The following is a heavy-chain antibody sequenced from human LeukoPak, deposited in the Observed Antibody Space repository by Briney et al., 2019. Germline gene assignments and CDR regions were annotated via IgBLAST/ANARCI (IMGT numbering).Heavy chain of an antibody. Sequence: SETPSLTCTVSGGSISSYYWSWIRQPPGKGLEWIGYIYYSGSTNYNPSLKSRVAISVDTSKNQFSLKLSSVTAADTAVYYCARDRYGGTIDYWGQGTLVTVSS. CDR1: GGSISSYY. CDR2: IYYSGST. V-gene: IGHV4-59*01. J-gene: IGHJ4*02. CDR3: ARDRYGGTIDY. D-gene: IGHD4-23*01.